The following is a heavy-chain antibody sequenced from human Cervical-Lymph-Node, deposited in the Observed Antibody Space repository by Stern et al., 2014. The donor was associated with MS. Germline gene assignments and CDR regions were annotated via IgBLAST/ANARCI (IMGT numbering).Heavy chain of an antibody. CDR2: TYYRSRWYT. D-gene: IGHD6-6*01. J-gene: IGHJ3*02. CDR1: GDSVSNSIPA. Sequence: QVQLQQSGPGLVKPSQTLSLTCAISGDSVSNSIPAWNWIRQSPSRGLEWLGRTYYRSRWYTDYALSVRSRIIINPDTSKNQFSLHLKSVTPEDTAVYYCARDPVRIADRPVDAYDIWGQGTMVTVSS. CDR3: ARDPVRIADRPVDAYDI. V-gene: IGHV6-1*01.